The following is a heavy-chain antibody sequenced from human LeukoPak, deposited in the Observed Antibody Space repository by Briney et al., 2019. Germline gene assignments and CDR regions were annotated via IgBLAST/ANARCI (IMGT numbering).Heavy chain of an antibody. CDR1: GYTFTSYG. D-gene: IGHD2-2*01. J-gene: IGHJ4*02. Sequence: GASVKVSCKASGYTFTSYGNSWVRQAPGQGLDWMGWINTNTGNPTYAQGVTGRFVFSLDTSVSTAYLQISSLKAEDTAVYYCAKQGPGSCGSTSCYGVDYWGQGTLVTVSS. V-gene: IGHV7-4-1*02. CDR2: INTNTGNP. CDR3: AKQGPGSCGSTSCYGVDY.